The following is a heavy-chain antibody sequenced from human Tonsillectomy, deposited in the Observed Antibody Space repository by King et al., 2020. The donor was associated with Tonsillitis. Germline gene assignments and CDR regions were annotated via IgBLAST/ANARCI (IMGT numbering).Heavy chain of an antibody. CDR2: ISGSGGST. CDR1: GFSFSIHA. D-gene: IGHD5-18*01. V-gene: IGHV3-23*04. CDR3: AKYPRGYSYGYGPGYFDL. Sequence: VQLVESGGGLVQPGGSLRLSCAASGFSFSIHAMSWVRQAPGKGLEWVSDISGSGGSTNNVESVKGRFTISRDNSKNTLYLQMNSLRAEDTAVYYCAKYPRGYSYGYGPGYFDLWGRGALVTVSS. J-gene: IGHJ2*01.